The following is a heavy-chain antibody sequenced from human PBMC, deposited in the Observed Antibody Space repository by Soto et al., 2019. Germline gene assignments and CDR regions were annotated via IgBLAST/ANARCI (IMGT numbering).Heavy chain of an antibody. V-gene: IGHV3-21*01. CDR1: GFTFSSYS. J-gene: IGHJ5*02. CDR3: ARVGGADYGDYEGVGEPNWFDP. D-gene: IGHD4-17*01. Sequence: GGSLRLSCAASGFTFSSYSMNWVRQAPGKGLEWVSSISSSSSYIYYADSVKGRFTISRDNAKNSLYLQMNSPRAEDTAVYYCARVGGADYGDYEGVGEPNWFDPWGQGTLVTVSS. CDR2: ISSSSSYI.